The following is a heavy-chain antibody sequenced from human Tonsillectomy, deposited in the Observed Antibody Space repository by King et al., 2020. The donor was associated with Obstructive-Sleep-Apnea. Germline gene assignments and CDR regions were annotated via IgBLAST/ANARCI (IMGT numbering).Heavy chain of an antibody. CDR3: ARWSGEWLYSDY. CDR2: IYYSGST. CDR1: GGSISSRSYD. D-gene: IGHD6-19*01. Sequence: LQLQESGPGLVKPSETLSLTCTVSGGSISSRSYDWGWIRQPPGKGLEWIGSIYYSGSTYYNPSLKSRVTMSVDTSRSQFSLKLSSVTAADTAVYYCARWSGEWLYSDYWGQGTLVTVSS. V-gene: IGHV4-39*07. J-gene: IGHJ4*02.